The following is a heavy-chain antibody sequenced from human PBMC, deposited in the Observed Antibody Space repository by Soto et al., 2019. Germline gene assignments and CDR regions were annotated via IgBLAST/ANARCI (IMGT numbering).Heavy chain of an antibody. CDR3: ARIHNRSSWYSDYFDY. CDR2: INHSGST. J-gene: IGHJ4*02. V-gene: IGHV4-34*01. Sequence: QVQLQQWGAGLLKPSETLSLTCAVYGGSFSGYYWSWIRQPPGKGLEWIGEINHSGSTNYNPSLKSRVTLSVDTSKNHFSLKLRSVTAADTAVYYCARIHNRSSWYSDYFDYWGQGTLVTVSS. D-gene: IGHD6-13*01. CDR1: GGSFSGYY.